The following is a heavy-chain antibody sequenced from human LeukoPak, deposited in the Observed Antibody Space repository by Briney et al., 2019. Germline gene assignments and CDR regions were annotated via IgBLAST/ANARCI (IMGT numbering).Heavy chain of an antibody. J-gene: IGHJ3*02. Sequence: SETLSLTCTVSGGSITSYYWSWIRQPPGKGLEWIGYINYSGSGSTSYNPSLKSRVTISVDTSKNQFSLKLSSVTAADTAVYYCARALGRYDAFDIWGQGTMVTVSS. V-gene: IGHV4-59*01. D-gene: IGHD7-27*01. CDR2: INYSGSGST. CDR1: GGSITSYY. CDR3: ARALGRYDAFDI.